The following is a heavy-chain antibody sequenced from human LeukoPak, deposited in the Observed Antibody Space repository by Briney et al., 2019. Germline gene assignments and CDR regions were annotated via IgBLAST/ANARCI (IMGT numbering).Heavy chain of an antibody. CDR2: IIPLLGIT. CDR1: GGTFSSYA. D-gene: IGHD3-16*01. CDR3: ARARTMITFGGIRHAFDI. V-gene: IGHV1-69*04. Sequence: GASVKVSCKASGGTFSSYAMNWVRQAPGQGLEWVGRIIPLLGITNHAQKLQGRVTVTADTSTNTACMELSSLISDDTAVYYCARARTMITFGGIRHAFDIWGQGTLVTVSS. J-gene: IGHJ3*02.